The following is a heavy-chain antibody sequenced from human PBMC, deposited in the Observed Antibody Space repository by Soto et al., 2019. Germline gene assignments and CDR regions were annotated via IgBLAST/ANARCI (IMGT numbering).Heavy chain of an antibody. J-gene: IGHJ4*02. D-gene: IGHD3-10*01. CDR3: ARDVLLSSDVSRVFDY. Sequence: PSETLSLTCTVSGGSISSGDYYWSWIRQPPGKGLEWIGYIYYSGSTYYNPSLKSRVTISVDTSKNQFSLKLSSVTAADTAVYYCARDVLLSSDVSRVFDYWGQGTLVTVSS. CDR1: GGSISSGDYY. V-gene: IGHV4-30-4*01. CDR2: IYYSGST.